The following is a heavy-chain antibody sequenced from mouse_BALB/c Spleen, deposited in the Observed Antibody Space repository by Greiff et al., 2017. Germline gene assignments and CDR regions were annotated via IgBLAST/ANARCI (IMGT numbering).Heavy chain of an antibody. V-gene: IGHV5-17*02. J-gene: IGHJ2*01. Sequence: EVQLVESGGGLVQPGGSRKLSCAASGFTFSSFGMHWVRQAPEKGLEWVAYISSGSSNIYYADTVKGRFTISRDKPKNTLFLQMTSLRSEDTAMYDCEWTRGVPGFDYWGQGTTLTVSS. CDR2: ISSGSSNI. CDR3: EWTRGVPGFDY. CDR1: GFTFSSFG. D-gene: IGHD3-1*01.